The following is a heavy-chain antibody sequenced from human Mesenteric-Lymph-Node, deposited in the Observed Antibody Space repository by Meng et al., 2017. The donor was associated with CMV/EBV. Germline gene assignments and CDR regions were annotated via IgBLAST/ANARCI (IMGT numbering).Heavy chain of an antibody. V-gene: IGHV3-66*01. CDR2: IYTGDIT. CDR1: GFTVSSNY. D-gene: IGHD1-20*01. Sequence: CGASGFTVSSNYLSWVRQTPGKGLEWVSVIYTGDITYYADSVKGRFTISRDNSMNTLYLQMNSLRAEDTALYYCARSDPLTGAPSDYWGQGTLVTVSS. CDR3: ARSDPLTGAPSDY. J-gene: IGHJ4*02.